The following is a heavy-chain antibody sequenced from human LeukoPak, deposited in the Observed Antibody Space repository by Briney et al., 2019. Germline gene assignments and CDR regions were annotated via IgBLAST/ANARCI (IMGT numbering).Heavy chain of an antibody. V-gene: IGHV4-59*12. CDR2: IYYSGST. CDR1: GGSISSYY. D-gene: IGHD3-22*01. Sequence: SETLSLTCTVSGGSISSYYWSWIRQPPGKGLEWIGYIYYSGSTNYNPSLKSRVTISVDTSKNQFSLKLSSVTAADTAVYYCARDMYYYDSSGYLFDYWGQGTLVTVSS. J-gene: IGHJ4*02. CDR3: ARDMYYYDSSGYLFDY.